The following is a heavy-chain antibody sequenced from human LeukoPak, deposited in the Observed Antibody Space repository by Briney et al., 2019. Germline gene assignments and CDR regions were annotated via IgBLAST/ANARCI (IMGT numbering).Heavy chain of an antibody. D-gene: IGHD4-23*01. CDR1: GYPFTTYS. Sequence: GASVKVSCKASGYPFTTYSISWVRQAPGQGLEWMGWISAYNGNTNYAQKLQGRVTMTTDTSTSAAYMELRSLRSDDTAVYYCARDFYPATVVTHGIRGWFDPWGQGTLVTVSS. J-gene: IGHJ5*02. CDR2: ISAYNGNT. V-gene: IGHV1-18*01. CDR3: ARDFYPATVVTHGIRGWFDP.